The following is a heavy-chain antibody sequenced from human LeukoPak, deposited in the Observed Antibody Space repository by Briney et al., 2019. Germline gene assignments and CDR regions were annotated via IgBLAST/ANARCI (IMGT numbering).Heavy chain of an antibody. V-gene: IGHV1-69*04. D-gene: IGHD6-13*01. CDR3: AREGIAAAGYYFDY. Sequence: GASVKVSCKASGGTFISYAISWVRQAPGQGLEWMGRIIPILGIANYAQKFQGRVTITADKSTSTAYMELSSLRSEDTAVYYCAREGIAAAGYYFDYWGQGTLVTVSS. CDR1: GGTFISYA. J-gene: IGHJ4*02. CDR2: IIPILGIA.